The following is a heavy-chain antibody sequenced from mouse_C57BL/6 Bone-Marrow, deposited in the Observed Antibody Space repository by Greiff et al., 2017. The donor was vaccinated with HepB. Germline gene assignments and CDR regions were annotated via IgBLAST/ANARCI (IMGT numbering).Heavy chain of an antibody. Sequence: EVMLVESGGGLVQPGGSLKLSCAASGFTFSDYYMYWVRQTPEKRLEWVAYISNGGGSTYYPDTVKGRFTISRDTAKNTLYLQMSRLRSEETAMYYGARQSGGYYGSSYRYFDVWGTGTTVTVSS. CDR1: GFTFSDYY. V-gene: IGHV5-12*01. CDR2: ISNGGGST. D-gene: IGHD1-1*01. CDR3: ARQSGGYYGSSYRYFDV. J-gene: IGHJ1*03.